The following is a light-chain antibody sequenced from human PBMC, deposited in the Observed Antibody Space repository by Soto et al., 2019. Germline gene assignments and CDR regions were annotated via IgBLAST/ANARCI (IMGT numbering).Light chain of an antibody. Sequence: DIQMTQSPSTLSGSVGDRVTITCRASQTISSWLAWYQQKQGKAPKXLIYAASSLQSGVPSRFSGSGSGTDLTITISSLQPEDFETYYCQQSYSTPVTFGQGTRLEIK. CDR1: QTISSW. V-gene: IGKV1-39*01. J-gene: IGKJ5*01. CDR3: QQSYSTPVT. CDR2: AAS.